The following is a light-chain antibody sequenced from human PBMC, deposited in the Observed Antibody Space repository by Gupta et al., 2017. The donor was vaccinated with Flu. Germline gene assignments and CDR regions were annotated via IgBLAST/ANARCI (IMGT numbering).Light chain of an antibody. V-gene: IGLV2-14*01. CDR2: EVS. J-gene: IGLJ1*01. CDR1: SSDVGGYKY. CDR3: SSYTTSSTLYV. Sequence: QSALTQPASVSGSPGQSITISCTGTSSDVGGYKYVSWYQQHPGKAPKLMIYEVSNRPSGVSNRFSGSKSGNTASLTIAGLQAEDEADYYCSSYTTSSTLYVFGTGTTVTVL.